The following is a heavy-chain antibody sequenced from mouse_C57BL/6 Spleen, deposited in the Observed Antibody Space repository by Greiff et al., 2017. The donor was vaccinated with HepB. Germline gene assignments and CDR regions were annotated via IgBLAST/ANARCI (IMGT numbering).Heavy chain of an antibody. Sequence: QVQLKQPGAELVMPGASVKLSCKASGYTFTSYWMHWVKQRPGQGLEWIGEIDPSDSYTNYNHKFKGKSTLTVDKSSSTAYMQLSSLTSEDSAVYYCARSYDGYSMDYWGQGTSVTVSS. CDR2: IDPSDSYT. V-gene: IGHV1-69*01. CDR3: ARSYDGYSMDY. D-gene: IGHD2-3*01. J-gene: IGHJ4*01. CDR1: GYTFTSYW.